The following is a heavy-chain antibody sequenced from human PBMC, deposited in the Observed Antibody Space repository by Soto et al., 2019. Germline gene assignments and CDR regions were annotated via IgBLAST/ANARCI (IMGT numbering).Heavy chain of an antibody. CDR2: ISGSGGST. CDR1: GFTFSSYA. D-gene: IGHD5-18*01. J-gene: IGHJ6*02. Sequence: PGGSLRLSCAASGFTFSSYAMSWVRQAPGKGLEWVSAISGSGGSTYYADSVKGRFTISRDNSKNTLYLQMNSLRAEDTAVYYCAKGMSSIQLWLHPVYYYGMDVWGQGTTVTVSS. V-gene: IGHV3-23*01. CDR3: AKGMSSIQLWLHPVYYYGMDV.